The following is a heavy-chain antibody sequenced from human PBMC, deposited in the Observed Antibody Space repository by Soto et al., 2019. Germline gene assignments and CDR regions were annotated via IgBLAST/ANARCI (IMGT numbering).Heavy chain of an antibody. CDR3: ARHAETTETIWFDY. J-gene: IGHJ4*02. CDR2: IYYSGST. D-gene: IGHD4-17*01. CDR1: GGSISSSSYY. V-gene: IGHV4-39*01. Sequence: SETLSLTCTVSGGSISSSSYYWGWIRQPPGKGLEWIGSIYYSGSTYYNPSLKSRVTISVDTSKNQFSLKLGSVTAADPAVYYCARHAETTETIWFDYWGQETLATFSS.